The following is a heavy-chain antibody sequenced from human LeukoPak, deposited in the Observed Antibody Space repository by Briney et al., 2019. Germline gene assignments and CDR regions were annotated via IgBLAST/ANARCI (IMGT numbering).Heavy chain of an antibody. J-gene: IGHJ5*02. CDR2: IYYSGST. CDR1: GGSISSYY. V-gene: IGHV4-59*01. Sequence: SETLSLTCTVSGGSISSYYWSWIRQPPGKGLEWIGYIYYSGSTNYNPSLKSRVTISVDTSKNQFSLKLSSVIAADTAVYYCARALGGKVVTAINWFDPWGQGTLVTVSS. D-gene: IGHD2-21*02. CDR3: ARALGGKVVTAINWFDP.